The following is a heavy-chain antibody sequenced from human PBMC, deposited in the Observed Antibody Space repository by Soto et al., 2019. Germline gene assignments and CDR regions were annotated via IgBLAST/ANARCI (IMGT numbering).Heavy chain of an antibody. Sequence: QVQLRESGPGLVKPSQTLSLTCTVSGGSINSGGYYWNWIRQHPGKGLEWIGYMYYSGSTYYNPCLRSRVIRSADTSENHFSLKLISVTAADTAVYFCARGYRQSGYSSSWVFDYWGQGTLVNVSS. CDR3: ARGYRQSGYSSSWVFDY. CDR1: GGSINSGGYY. J-gene: IGHJ4*02. D-gene: IGHD6-13*01. V-gene: IGHV4-31*03. CDR2: MYYSGST.